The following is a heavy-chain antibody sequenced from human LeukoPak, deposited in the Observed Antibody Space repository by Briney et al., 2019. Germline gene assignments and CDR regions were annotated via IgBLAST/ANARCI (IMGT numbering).Heavy chain of an antibody. J-gene: IGHJ5*02. CDR3: ARRNYGNSRRWVDP. Sequence: ASVKVSCKASGYTFTSYGISWVRQAPGQGLEWMGWMNPNSGDTGYAQKFQGRLTMTSNTSISTAYMELSSLRSEDTAVYYCARRNYGNSRRWVDPWGQGTPVTVSS. D-gene: IGHD4-23*01. V-gene: IGHV1-8*02. CDR2: MNPNSGDT. CDR1: GYTFTSYG.